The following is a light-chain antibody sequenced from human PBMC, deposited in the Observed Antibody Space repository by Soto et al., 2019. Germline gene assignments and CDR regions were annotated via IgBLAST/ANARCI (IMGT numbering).Light chain of an antibody. V-gene: IGLV1-40*01. CDR3: RSYDSSLSGWV. J-gene: IGLJ3*02. CDR1: SSNIGAGYD. Sequence: QSVLTQPPAVSGAPGQRVTISCTGSSSNIGAGYDVHWYQQLPGTAPKLLSYGNSNRRSGVPDRLSGSKSGASGSLAIAGLGAEREAGYFWRSYDSSLSGWVFGGGTKLTVL. CDR2: GNS.